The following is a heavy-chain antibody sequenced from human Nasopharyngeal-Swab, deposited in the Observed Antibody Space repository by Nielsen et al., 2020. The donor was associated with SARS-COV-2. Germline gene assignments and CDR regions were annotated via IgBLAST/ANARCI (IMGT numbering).Heavy chain of an antibody. J-gene: IGHJ6*03. Sequence: SETLSLTCTVPGGSISSYPWSWIRLPPGKGLEWIGYIYYSGSTNYSPSLKSRVTISVDTSKNQFSLKLNSVTAADTAVYYCARTAGYYYMDVWGKGTTVTVSS. V-gene: IGHV4-59*01. CDR1: GGSISSYP. CDR3: ARTAGYYYMDV. CDR2: IYYSGST. D-gene: IGHD6-13*01.